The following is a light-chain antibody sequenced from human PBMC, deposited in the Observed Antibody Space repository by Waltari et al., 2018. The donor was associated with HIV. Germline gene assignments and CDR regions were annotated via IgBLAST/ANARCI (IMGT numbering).Light chain of an antibody. CDR2: DAS. Sequence: AIQLTQSPSSLSTSVGDRVTITCRASQGIRNALAWYQQKPGRPPKLLIYDASNLEGGVPSRFSGSLSGTDFNLTISNLQPEDSATYYCQQFRSYPRTFGQGATLEIK. J-gene: IGKJ2*01. CDR1: QGIRNA. V-gene: IGKV1-13*02. CDR3: QQFRSYPRT.